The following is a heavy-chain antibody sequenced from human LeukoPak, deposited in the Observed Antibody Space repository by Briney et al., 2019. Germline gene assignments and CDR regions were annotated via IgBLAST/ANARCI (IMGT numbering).Heavy chain of an antibody. Sequence: GGSLRLSCAASGFTFSSYWMSWVRQAPGKGLEWVANIKQDGSEKHYVDSVKGRFTISRDNAKNSLYLQMNSLRAEDTAVYYCARASYYDFWSGYNFDYWGQGTLVTVSS. CDR1: GFTFSSYW. D-gene: IGHD3-3*01. CDR2: IKQDGSEK. V-gene: IGHV3-7*01. CDR3: ARASYYDFWSGYNFDY. J-gene: IGHJ4*02.